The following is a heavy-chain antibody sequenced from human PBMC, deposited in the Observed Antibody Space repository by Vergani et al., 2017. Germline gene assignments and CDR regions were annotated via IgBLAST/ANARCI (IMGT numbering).Heavy chain of an antibody. Sequence: QVQLVQSGAEVKKPGASVKVSCKASGYTFTSYAMHWVRQAPGQRLEWMGWINAGNGNTKYSQKLQGRVTMTTDTSTSTAYMELRSLRSDDTAVYYCARVLHDILTGYPGDFDYWGQGTLVTVSS. J-gene: IGHJ4*02. CDR2: INAGNGNT. V-gene: IGHV1-3*01. CDR3: ARVLHDILTGYPGDFDY. D-gene: IGHD3-9*01. CDR1: GYTFTSYA.